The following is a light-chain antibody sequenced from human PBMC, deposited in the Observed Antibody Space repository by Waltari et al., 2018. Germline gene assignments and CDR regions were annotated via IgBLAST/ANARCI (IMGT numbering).Light chain of an antibody. V-gene: IGKV4-1*01. CDR3: QQYYSFPFT. J-gene: IGKJ3*01. CDR1: QSILYRSNNKNY. Sequence: DIVLTQSPDSLGVSLGERATINCKSSQSILYRSNNKNYLSWHQQKPGQPPKLLIYWASTRESGVPDRFSGSGSGTYFTLTISSLQAEDVAVYYCQQYYSFPFTFGPGTKVDIK. CDR2: WAS.